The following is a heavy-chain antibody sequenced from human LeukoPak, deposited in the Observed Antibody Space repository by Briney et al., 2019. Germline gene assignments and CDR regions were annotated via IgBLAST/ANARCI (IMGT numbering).Heavy chain of an antibody. J-gene: IGHJ6*03. V-gene: IGHV3-30-3*01. D-gene: IGHD3-3*01. CDR3: ARGTYYDFWSGAIYYYYMDV. Sequence: GRSLRLSCAASGFTFSSYAMHWVRQAPGKGLEWVAVISYDGSNKYYADSVKGRFTISRDNSKNTLYLQMNSLRAEDTAVYYCARGTYYDFWSGAIYYYYMDVWGKGTTVTVSS. CDR1: GFTFSSYA. CDR2: ISYDGSNK.